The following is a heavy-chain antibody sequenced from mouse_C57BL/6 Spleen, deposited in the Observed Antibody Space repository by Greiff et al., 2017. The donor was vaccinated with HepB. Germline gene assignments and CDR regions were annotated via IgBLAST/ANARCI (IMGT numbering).Heavy chain of an antibody. CDR3: TTSGWDEGAWFAY. CDR2: IDPENGDT. V-gene: IGHV14-4*01. D-gene: IGHD4-1*01. Sequence: EVQLQQSGAELVRPGASVKLSCTASGFNIKDDYMHWVKQRPEQGLEWIGWIDPENGDTEYASKFQGKATITADTSSNTAYLQLSSLTSEDTAVYYCTTSGWDEGAWFAYWGQGTLVTVSA. CDR1: GFNIKDDY. J-gene: IGHJ3*01.